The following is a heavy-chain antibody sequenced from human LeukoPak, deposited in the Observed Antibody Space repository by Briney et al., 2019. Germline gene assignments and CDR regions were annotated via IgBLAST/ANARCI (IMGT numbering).Heavy chain of an antibody. CDR2: ISWDGDDT. CDR3: TKAASSSPGGFDP. V-gene: IGHV3-43D*03. Sequence: GGSLRLSCAASGFTFDDYTMHWVRQAPGKGLEWVSLISWDGDDTYYADSVKGRFTISRDNSKNSLYLQMNSLRANDTALYYCTKAASSSPGGFDPWGQGTLVTVSS. CDR1: GFTFDDYT. J-gene: IGHJ5*02.